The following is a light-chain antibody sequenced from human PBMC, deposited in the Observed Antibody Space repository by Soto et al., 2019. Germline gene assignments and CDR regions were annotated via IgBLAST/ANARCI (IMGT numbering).Light chain of an antibody. CDR3: QAYDYSLTAFV. V-gene: IGLV1-40*01. CDR1: NSNLGAGYD. CDR2: GNR. Sequence: QSVLTPPPSVSGAPGQRVTIYCTWNNSNLGAGYDVHWYQQRPGAASKLVIFGNRNRPSGVPERFSGSKSGTSASLAITGLQAEDEADYYCQAYDYSLTAFVFGGGTKVTVL. J-gene: IGLJ3*02.